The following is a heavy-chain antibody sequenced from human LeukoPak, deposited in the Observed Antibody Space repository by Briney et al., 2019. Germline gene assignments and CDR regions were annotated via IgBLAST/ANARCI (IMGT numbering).Heavy chain of an antibody. V-gene: IGHV3-74*01. CDR3: AKGYDSSGYYQH. Sequence: GGSLRLSCAASGFTFSSYWMHWVRQAPGKGLVWVSRVNSDGSSTSYADSVKGRFTISRDNSKNTLYLQMNSLRAEDAAVYYCAKGYDSSGYYQHWGQGTLVTVSS. CDR2: VNSDGSST. J-gene: IGHJ4*02. D-gene: IGHD3-22*01. CDR1: GFTFSSYW.